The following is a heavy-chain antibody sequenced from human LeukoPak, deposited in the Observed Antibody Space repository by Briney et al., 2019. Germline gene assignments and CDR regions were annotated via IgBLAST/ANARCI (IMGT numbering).Heavy chain of an antibody. J-gene: IGHJ4*02. CDR1: GGTFSSYA. CDR2: IIPIFGTA. V-gene: IGHV1-69*13. D-gene: IGHD3-22*01. Sequence: SVKVSCKASGGTFSSYAISWVRQAPGQGLEWMGGIIPIFGTANYAQKFQGRVTITADESTSTAYMELSSLRSEDTAVYYCASGYYDSSGLIDYWGQGTLVTVSS. CDR3: ASGYYDSSGLIDY.